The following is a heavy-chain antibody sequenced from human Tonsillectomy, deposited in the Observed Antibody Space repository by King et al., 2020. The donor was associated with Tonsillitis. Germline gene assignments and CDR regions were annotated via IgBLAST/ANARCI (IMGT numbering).Heavy chain of an antibody. J-gene: IGHJ4*02. CDR3: ARGVLLAALRLLY. CDR1: GFTFSSYS. CDR2: ISDNSQTK. Sequence: VQLVESGGDLVQPGGSLRLSCAASGFTFSSYSMNWVRQAPGKGLEWVSYISDNSQTKYYNDSVKGRFTISSDNAKNSLYLQMNNLRDEDTAVYYFARGVLLAALRLLYWGQGILVTVPS. V-gene: IGHV3-48*02. D-gene: IGHD2-2*02.